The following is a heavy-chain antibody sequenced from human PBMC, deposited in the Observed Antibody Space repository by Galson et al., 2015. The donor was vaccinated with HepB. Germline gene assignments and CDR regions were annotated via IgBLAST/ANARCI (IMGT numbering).Heavy chain of an antibody. V-gene: IGHV4-39*01. Sequence: LSLTCTVSNDSVTATNSYWGWIRQPPGRGLELIGTIYYSGRTDYNPSLKNRVTISMDTSKNEFSLRLSSVAAADTAVYYCARGSWPFIYWGHGILSPSP. CDR2: IYYSGRT. J-gene: IGHJ4*01. CDR3: ARGSWPFIY. CDR1: NDSVTATNSY.